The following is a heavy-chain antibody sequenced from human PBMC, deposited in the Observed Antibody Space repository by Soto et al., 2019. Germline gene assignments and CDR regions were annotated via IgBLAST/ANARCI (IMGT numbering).Heavy chain of an antibody. CDR2: ISSTTNYI. CDR3: ASESEDLTWNFEY. V-gene: IGHV3-21*06. Sequence: EVQLVESGGGLVKPGGSLRLSCAASGFTFTRYSMNWVRQAPGKGLEWVSSISSTTNYIYYGYYMKGRFTISRDNSKNSLSLEMNILRAEYRAVNYCASESEDLTWNFEYWGQGTLVTVCS. CDR1: GFTFTRYS. J-gene: IGHJ4*02. D-gene: IGHD3-3*01.